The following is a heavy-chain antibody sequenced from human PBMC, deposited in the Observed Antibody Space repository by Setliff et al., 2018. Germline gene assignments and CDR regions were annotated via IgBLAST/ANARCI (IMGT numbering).Heavy chain of an antibody. CDR1: GGTFSSYA. Sequence: ASVPVSCQASGGTFSSYAISWVRQAPGQGLEGMGIINTSGGSTTYAQKFQDRVTMTTDTSTSTAYMELSSLRSEDAAVYYCARRMWELRRDAFDIWGQGTMVTVSS. J-gene: IGHJ3*02. D-gene: IGHD1-26*01. V-gene: IGHV1-46*01. CDR2: INTSGGST. CDR3: ARRMWELRRDAFDI.